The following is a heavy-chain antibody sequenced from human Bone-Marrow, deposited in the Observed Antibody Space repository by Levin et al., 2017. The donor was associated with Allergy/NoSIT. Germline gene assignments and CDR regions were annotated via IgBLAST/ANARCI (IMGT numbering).Heavy chain of an antibody. J-gene: IGHJ3*02. D-gene: IGHD2-15*01. CDR1: GYTFTSYY. CDR3: AREFVVVVVATAPPRDSDAFDI. V-gene: IGHV1-46*01. CDR2: INPSGGSP. Sequence: ASVKVSCKASGYTFTSYYMHWVRQAPGQGLEWMGIINPSGGSPTYAQKFQGRVTMTRDTSTSTVYMELSILRSEDTAVYYCAREFVVVVVATAPPRDSDAFDIWGQGTMVTVSS.